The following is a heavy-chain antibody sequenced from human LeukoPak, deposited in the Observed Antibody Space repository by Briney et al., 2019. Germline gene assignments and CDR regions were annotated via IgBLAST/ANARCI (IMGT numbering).Heavy chain of an antibody. V-gene: IGHV4-61*02. CDR1: GGSISSGNYY. CDR3: ARLLIYTPCFDY. J-gene: IGHJ4*02. CDR2: VYTYGNT. Sequence: PSETLSLTCTVSGGSISSGNYYWRWIRQPAGKGLEWIGRVYTYGNTNYNPSLKSRVTISIDTSRNQFSLKLSSVTAADTAVYYCARLLIYTPCFDYWSQGTLVTVSS. D-gene: IGHD3-16*01.